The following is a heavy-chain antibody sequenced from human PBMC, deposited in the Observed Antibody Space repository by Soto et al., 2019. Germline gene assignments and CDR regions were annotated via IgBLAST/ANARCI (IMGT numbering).Heavy chain of an antibody. V-gene: IGHV4-59*01. J-gene: IGHJ5*02. CDR1: GGSISSYY. Sequence: QVQLQESGPGLVKPSETLSLTCTVSGGSISSYYWSWIRQPPGKGLAPLGYIYSSGGTTYNPSLKSRVTISVDTAKNQFSLKLSSVTAADTAVYYCARLLFGAANWFDPWGQGTLVTVSS. CDR2: IYSSGGT. CDR3: ARLLFGAANWFDP. D-gene: IGHD3-10*01.